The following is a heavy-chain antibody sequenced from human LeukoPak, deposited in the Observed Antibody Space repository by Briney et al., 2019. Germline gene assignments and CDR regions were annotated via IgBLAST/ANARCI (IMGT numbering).Heavy chain of an antibody. Sequence: SETLSLTCTVSGGSISSYYWSWIRQPPGKGLEWIGYIYYSGSTNYNPSLKSRVTMSVDTSKNQFSLKLSSVTAADTAVYYCARFSNLGGDGEYFQHWGQGTLVTVSS. V-gene: IGHV4-59*01. CDR3: ARFSNLGGDGEYFQH. CDR1: GGSISSYY. CDR2: IYYSGST. J-gene: IGHJ1*01. D-gene: IGHD2-21*02.